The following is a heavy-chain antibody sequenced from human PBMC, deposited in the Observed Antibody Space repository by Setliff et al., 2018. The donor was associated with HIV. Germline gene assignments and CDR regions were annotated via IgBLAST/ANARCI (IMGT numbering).Heavy chain of an antibody. Sequence: SATLSLTCTVSGGSISSGGYYWTWIRQHPGKGLEWIGYIYYSGSTYYNPSLKSRVTISVDTSKNRFSLRLSSVTAADTAVYYCARAPALSYYYYMDVWGKGTTVTSP. J-gene: IGHJ6*03. CDR1: GGSISSGGYY. V-gene: IGHV4-31*03. CDR3: ARAPALSYYYYMDV. CDR2: IYYSGST.